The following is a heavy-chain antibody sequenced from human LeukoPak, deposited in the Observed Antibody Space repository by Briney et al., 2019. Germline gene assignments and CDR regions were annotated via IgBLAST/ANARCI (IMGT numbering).Heavy chain of an antibody. CDR2: ISFDGSNK. J-gene: IGHJ6*03. CDR3: ARDGVFYQGYYYYMDV. D-gene: IGHD3-3*01. Sequence: PGGFLRLSCAASGFTFSSHAMHWVRQAPGKGLEWVAVISFDGSNKYYADPVKGRVTISRDNSKNTLYLQMNSLRAEDTAVFYCARDGVFYQGYYYYMDVWGKGTTVTVSS. CDR1: GFTFSSHA. V-gene: IGHV3-30-3*01.